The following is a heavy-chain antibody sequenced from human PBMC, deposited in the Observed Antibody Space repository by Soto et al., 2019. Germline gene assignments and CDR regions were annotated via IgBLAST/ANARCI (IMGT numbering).Heavy chain of an antibody. CDR3: AKSTRWTAPEGAFDI. CDR1: GFTFSSYA. D-gene: IGHD2-21*02. J-gene: IGHJ3*02. V-gene: IGHV3-23*01. CDR2: ITGGGGGT. Sequence: GGSLRLSCAASGFTFSSYAMSWVRQAPGKGLEWVSGITGGGGGTYYADSVKGRFTIPRDNPKNTLYLQVNSLRADDTAVYYCAKSTRWTAPEGAFDIWGQGTMVTVSS.